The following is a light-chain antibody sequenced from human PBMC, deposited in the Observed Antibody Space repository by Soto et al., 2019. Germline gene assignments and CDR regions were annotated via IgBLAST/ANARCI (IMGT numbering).Light chain of an antibody. Sequence: QSALTQPPSVSGSPGQSVTISCTGTSSDVGDYNYVSWYQHQPDKAPKLMIYEVTKRPSGVPDRFSGSKSGNTASLTVSGLQAEDEADYYCSSYAGSNNFGVFGGGTQLTV. V-gene: IGLV2-8*01. CDR1: SSDVGDYNY. J-gene: IGLJ2*01. CDR3: SSYAGSNNFGV. CDR2: EVT.